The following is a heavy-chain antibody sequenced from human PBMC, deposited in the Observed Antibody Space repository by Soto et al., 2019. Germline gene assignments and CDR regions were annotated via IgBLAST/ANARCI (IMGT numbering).Heavy chain of an antibody. CDR2: IYSSGET. J-gene: IGHJ4*02. CDR1: SDSIRGLY. V-gene: IGHV4-4*07. CDR3: ARASQCKSDFDCFAWLDY. D-gene: IGHD3-9*01. Sequence: QVQLQESGPGLVRPSETLSLPCTVSSDSIRGLYWTWIRQPAGQGLEWIGRIYSSGETNYNPSLTGRVIMSLDTSKNQFSLKLTSVTAADTAVDYGARASQCKSDFDCFAWLDYWGQGTLVTVSS.